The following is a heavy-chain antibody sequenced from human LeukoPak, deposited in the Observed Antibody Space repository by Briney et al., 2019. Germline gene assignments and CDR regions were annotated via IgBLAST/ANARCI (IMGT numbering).Heavy chain of an antibody. CDR2: IIPVFGTA. CDR1: GGTFSSYA. CDR3: ARDRVVGLGIDNAFDI. J-gene: IGHJ3*02. Sequence: SVKVSCKASGGTFSSYAISWVRQAPGQELEWMGGIIPVFGTANYAQKFQGRVTITADESTSTAYMELSSLRSEDTAVYYCARDRVVGLGIDNAFDIWGHGTMVTVSS. D-gene: IGHD2-15*01. V-gene: IGHV1-69*13.